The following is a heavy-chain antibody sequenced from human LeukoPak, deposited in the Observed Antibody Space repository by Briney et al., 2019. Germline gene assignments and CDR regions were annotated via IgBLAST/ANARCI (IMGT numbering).Heavy chain of an antibody. Sequence: GGSLRLSCAASGFTFSSYSMNWVRQAPGKGLEWVSYISSSSSTIYYADSVKGRFTISRDNAKNSPYLQMNSLRAEDTAVYYCARGGDCSSTSCYPYHWFDPWGQGTLVTVSS. CDR3: ARGGDCSSTSCYPYHWFDP. D-gene: IGHD2-2*01. V-gene: IGHV3-48*01. CDR2: ISSSSSTI. CDR1: GFTFSSYS. J-gene: IGHJ5*02.